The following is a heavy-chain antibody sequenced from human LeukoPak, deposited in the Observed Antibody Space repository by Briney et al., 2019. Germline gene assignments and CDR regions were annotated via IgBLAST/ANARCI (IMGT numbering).Heavy chain of an antibody. Sequence: GGSLRLSCAASGLTFSTYWMHWVRQPPGKGLVWVARIKGDGSSTIYADSVKGRFTISRDNSKNTLYLQTSSLRAEDTAVYYRARASTTVPNLLDHWGRGTLVTVSS. CDR3: ARASTTVPNLLDH. D-gene: IGHD4-17*01. V-gene: IGHV3-74*01. J-gene: IGHJ4*02. CDR2: IKGDGSST. CDR1: GLTFSTYW.